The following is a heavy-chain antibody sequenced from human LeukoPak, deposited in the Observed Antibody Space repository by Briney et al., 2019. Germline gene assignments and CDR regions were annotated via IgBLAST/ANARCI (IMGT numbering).Heavy chain of an antibody. D-gene: IGHD1-26*01. CDR3: ARMVIVGATIWEDY. J-gene: IGHJ4*02. Sequence: ASVNVSFTASGYTFTIYGISWVRHPPGPGIECIGWISAYNGNTNYAQKLQGRVTITTDTSTSTAYMELRSLRSDDTAVYYCARMVIVGATIWEDYWGQGTLVTVSS. CDR2: ISAYNGNT. CDR1: GYTFTIYG. V-gene: IGHV1-18*01.